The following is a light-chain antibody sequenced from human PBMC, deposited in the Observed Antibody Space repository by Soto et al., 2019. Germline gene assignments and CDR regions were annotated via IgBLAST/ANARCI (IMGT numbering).Light chain of an antibody. CDR2: DAS. V-gene: IGKV1-5*01. Sequence: DLQMTQSPSSVSASVGDRVTITCRASQTITTWMAWYQQKPGKAPKLLVYDASTLQSGVATRFSGSGSGTEFTLIISGLQPEDSATYYCQQYTNTNNPWMFGQGTKVEI. CDR3: QQYTNTNNPWM. CDR1: QTITTW. J-gene: IGKJ1*01.